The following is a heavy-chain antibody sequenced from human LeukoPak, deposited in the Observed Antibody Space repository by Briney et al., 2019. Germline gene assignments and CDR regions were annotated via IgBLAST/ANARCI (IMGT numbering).Heavy chain of an antibody. V-gene: IGHV1-46*01. CDR1: GYTFTSYY. D-gene: IGHD2-21*02. J-gene: IGHJ4*02. Sequence: ASVKVSCKASGYTFTSYYMHWVRQAPGQGLEWMGIINPSGGSTSYAQKFQGRVTMTRDTSTSTVYMELSSLRSEDTAVYYCAKDIEWAYCGGDCYSEFDYWGQGTLVTVSS. CDR2: INPSGGST. CDR3: AKDIEWAYCGGDCYSEFDY.